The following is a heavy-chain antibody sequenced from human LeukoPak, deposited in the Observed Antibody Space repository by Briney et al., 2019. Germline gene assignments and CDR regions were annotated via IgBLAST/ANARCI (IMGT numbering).Heavy chain of an antibody. CDR3: AREYSDLAIDY. J-gene: IGHJ4*02. CDR2: INPNSGGT. CDR1: GYTFTAYY. V-gene: IGHV1-2*06. D-gene: IGHD1-26*01. Sequence: GASVKVSCKASGYTFTAYYMHWVRQAPGQGLEWMGRINPNSGGTNYAQKFQGRVIMTRDTSISTAYMELSRLRSDDTAVYYCAREYSDLAIDYWGQGTLVTVSS.